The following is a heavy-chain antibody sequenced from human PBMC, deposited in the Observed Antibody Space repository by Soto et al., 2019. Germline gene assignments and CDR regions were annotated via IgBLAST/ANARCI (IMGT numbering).Heavy chain of an antibody. Sequence: SETLSLTCTVSGGSISSSSYYWGWIRQPPGKGLEWIGSIYYSGSTYYNPSLKSRVTISVDTSKNQFSLKLSSVTAADTAVYYCAKLGCSSTSFLYRGYYYYYGMDVWGQGTTVTV. CDR3: AKLGCSSTSFLYRGYYYYYGMDV. CDR2: IYYSGST. J-gene: IGHJ6*02. CDR1: GGSISSSSYY. V-gene: IGHV4-39*01. D-gene: IGHD2-2*01.